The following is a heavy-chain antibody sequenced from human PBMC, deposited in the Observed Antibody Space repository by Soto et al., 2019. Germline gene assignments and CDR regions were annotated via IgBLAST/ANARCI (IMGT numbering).Heavy chain of an antibody. Sequence: AGGSLRLSCAASGFTFSNYAMHWVRQAPGKGLEWVAIISYDGNNKYNADSVKGRFTISRDNSKNTLYLQMNSLRAEDTAVYYCAKRSSGGIWSYWGQGTLVTVSS. CDR2: ISYDGNNK. D-gene: IGHD2-15*01. CDR1: GFTFSNYA. CDR3: AKRSSGGIWSY. V-gene: IGHV3-30*04. J-gene: IGHJ4*02.